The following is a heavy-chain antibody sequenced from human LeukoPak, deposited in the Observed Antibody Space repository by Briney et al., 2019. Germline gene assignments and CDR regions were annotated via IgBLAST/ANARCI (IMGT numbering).Heavy chain of an antibody. CDR3: ARDSDVVPAYYFDY. J-gene: IGHJ4*02. Sequence: KPGGSLRLSCAASGFTFSDYYMSWIRQAPGKGLEWVSYISSSGSTIYYADSVKGRFTISRDNAKNSLYLQMNSLRAGDTAVYYCARDSDVVPAYYFDYWGQGTLVTVSS. V-gene: IGHV3-11*04. D-gene: IGHD2-2*01. CDR2: ISSSGSTI. CDR1: GFTFSDYY.